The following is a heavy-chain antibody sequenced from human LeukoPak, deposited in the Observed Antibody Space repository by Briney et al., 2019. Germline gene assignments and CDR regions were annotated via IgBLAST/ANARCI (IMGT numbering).Heavy chain of an antibody. D-gene: IGHD1-26*01. CDR2: IYSGGNP. CDR1: GLTVTSNN. V-gene: IGHV3-66*01. J-gene: IGHJ4*02. CDR3: ARPSGSRPFDY. Sequence: GGSLRLSCAASGLTVTSNNINWVRQAPGKGLEWVAVIYSGGNPHYADSVKDRFTISRDYSKNTVYLQMNSLRAEDTAVYYCARPSGSRPFDYWGQGTLVTVSS.